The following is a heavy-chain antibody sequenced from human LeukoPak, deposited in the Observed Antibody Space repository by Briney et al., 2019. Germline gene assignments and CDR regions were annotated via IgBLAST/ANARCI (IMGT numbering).Heavy chain of an antibody. CDR3: AREFTGGATFTLDY. CDR2: IIPIFGTA. V-gene: IGHV1-69*13. Sequence: ASVKVSCKASGGTFSSYAISWVRQAPGRGLEWMGGIIPIFGTANYAQKFQGRVTITADESTSTAYMELSSLRSEDTAVYYCAREFTGGATFTLDYWGQGTLVTVSS. J-gene: IGHJ4*02. D-gene: IGHD1-26*01. CDR1: GGTFSSYA.